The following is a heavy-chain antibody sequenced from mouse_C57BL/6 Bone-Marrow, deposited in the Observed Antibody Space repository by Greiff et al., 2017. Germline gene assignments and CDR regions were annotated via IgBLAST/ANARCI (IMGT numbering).Heavy chain of an antibody. V-gene: IGHV1-15*01. CDR2: IDPETGGT. Sequence: QVQLQQPGAELVKPGASVTLSCKASGYTFTDYEMHWVKQTPVHGLEWIGAIDPETGGTAYNQKFKGKAILTADKSSSTAYMELRSLTSEDSAVYYCTRSGSNYVDWYFDVWGTGTTVTVSS. J-gene: IGHJ1*03. CDR1: GYTFTDYE. CDR3: TRSGSNYVDWYFDV. D-gene: IGHD2-5*01.